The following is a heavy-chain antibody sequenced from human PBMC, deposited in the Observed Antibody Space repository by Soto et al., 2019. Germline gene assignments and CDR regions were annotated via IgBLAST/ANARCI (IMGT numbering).Heavy chain of an antibody. Sequence: QVQLVQSGAEVKKPGSSVKVSCKASGGTFSSYAISWVRQAPGQGLEWMGGIIPIFGTANYAQKFQGRVTITADKSTSTAYMELSSRRSEDTAVYYCARDDRYCSGGSCSPRGYYYYGMDVWGQGTTVTVSS. CDR1: GGTFSSYA. CDR3: ARDDRYCSGGSCSPRGYYYYGMDV. CDR2: IIPIFGTA. V-gene: IGHV1-69*06. D-gene: IGHD2-15*01. J-gene: IGHJ6*02.